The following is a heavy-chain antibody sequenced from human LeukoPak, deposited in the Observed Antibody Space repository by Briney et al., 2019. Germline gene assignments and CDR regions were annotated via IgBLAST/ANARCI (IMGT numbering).Heavy chain of an antibody. CDR3: ARISGDYYYYGMDV. V-gene: IGHV3-53*04. CDR2: IYSGGST. Sequence: GGSLRLSCAASGFTVSSNYMSRVRQAPGKGLEWVSVIYSGGSTYYADSVKGRFTISRHNSKNTLYLQMNSLRAEDTAVYYCARISGDYYYYGMDVWGQGTTVTVSS. J-gene: IGHJ6*02. CDR1: GFTVSSNY. D-gene: IGHD2-21*01.